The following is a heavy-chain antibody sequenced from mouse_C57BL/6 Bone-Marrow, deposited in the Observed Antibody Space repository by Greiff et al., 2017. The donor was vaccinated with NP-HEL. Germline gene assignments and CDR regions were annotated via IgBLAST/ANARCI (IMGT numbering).Heavy chain of an antibody. CDR3: ARYGAMDY. CDR2: IDPSDSYT. Sequence: QVQLQQPGAELVMPGASVKLSCKASGYTFTSYWMHWVKQRPGQGLEWIGEIDPSDSYTNYNQKFKGQSTLTVDKSSSTAYMQLSSLTSEDSAVYYCARYGAMDYWGQGTSVTVSS. J-gene: IGHJ4*01. V-gene: IGHV1-69*01. D-gene: IGHD1-1*02. CDR1: GYTFTSYW.